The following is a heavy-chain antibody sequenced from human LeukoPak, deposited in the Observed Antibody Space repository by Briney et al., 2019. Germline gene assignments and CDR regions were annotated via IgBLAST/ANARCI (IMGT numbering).Heavy chain of an antibody. Sequence: GGSLRLSCAASGFTFSTYAMAWVRQAPGKRLEWVSTITTGGITYHADSVKGRFTISRDISKSTLYLQMNGLRAEDTAMYYCAKHGTSGYNFFDSWGQGTLVTVSS. V-gene: IGHV3-23*01. CDR3: AKHGTSGYNFFDS. CDR1: GFTFSTYA. J-gene: IGHJ4*02. D-gene: IGHD3-22*01. CDR2: ITTGGIT.